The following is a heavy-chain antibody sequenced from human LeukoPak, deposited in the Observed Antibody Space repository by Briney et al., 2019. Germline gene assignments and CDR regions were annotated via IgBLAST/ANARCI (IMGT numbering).Heavy chain of an antibody. V-gene: IGHV2-5*02. CDR3: AHRRELLLWFGEFLPDWFDP. Sequence: SGPTLVNPTQTLTLTCTFSGFSLSTSGVGVGWIRQPPGKALEWLALIYWDDDKRYSPSLKSRLTITKDTSKNQVVLTMTNMDPVDTATYYCAHRRELLLWFGEFLPDWFDPWGQGTLVTVSS. D-gene: IGHD3-10*01. CDR2: IYWDDDK. J-gene: IGHJ5*02. CDR1: GFSLSTSGVG.